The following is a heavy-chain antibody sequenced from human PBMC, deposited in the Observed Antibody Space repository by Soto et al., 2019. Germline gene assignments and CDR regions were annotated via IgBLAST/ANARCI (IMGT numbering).Heavy chain of an antibody. D-gene: IGHD2-2*01. J-gene: IGHJ5*02. V-gene: IGHV4-34*01. CDR3: ARARIVVVPAARYNWFDP. CDR2: INHSGST. Sequence: SETLSLTCAVYGGSFSGYYWTWIRQPPGTGLEWIGEINHSGSTNYNPSLKSRVTISVDTSKNQFSLKLSSVTAADTAVYYCARARIVVVPAARYNWFDPWGQGTLVTVSS. CDR1: GGSFSGYY.